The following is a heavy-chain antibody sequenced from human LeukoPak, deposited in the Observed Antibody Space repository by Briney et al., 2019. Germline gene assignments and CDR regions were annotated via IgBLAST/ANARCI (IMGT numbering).Heavy chain of an antibody. CDR2: IFYSEST. CDR3: AGRMAGDYGNWFDS. Sequence: SETLCLTCTVSGGAISSYYWNWIRQPPGKGLEWIGSIFYSESTNYNPSLKSRVTMSVDTSKNEFSLKLSSVTAADTAVYYCAGRMAGDYGNWFDSWGQGTLVTVSS. D-gene: IGHD4-17*01. V-gene: IGHV4-59*08. J-gene: IGHJ5*01. CDR1: GGAISSYY.